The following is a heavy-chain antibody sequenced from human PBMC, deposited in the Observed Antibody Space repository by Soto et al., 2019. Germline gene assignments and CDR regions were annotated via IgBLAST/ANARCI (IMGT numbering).Heavy chain of an antibody. CDR2: IIPIFGTA. V-gene: IGHV1-69*13. CDR3: AREIRWYSSSWYSSGAFDI. Sequence: GASVKVSCKASGVTFSSYAISWVRQAPGQGLEWMGGIIPIFGTANYAQKFQGRVTITADESTSAAYMELSSLRSEDTAVYYCAREIRWYSSSWYSSGAFDIWGQGTMVTVSS. J-gene: IGHJ3*02. CDR1: GVTFSSYA. D-gene: IGHD6-13*01.